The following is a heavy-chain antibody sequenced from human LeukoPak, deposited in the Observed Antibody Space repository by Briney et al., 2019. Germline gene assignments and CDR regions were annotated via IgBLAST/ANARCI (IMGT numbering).Heavy chain of an antibody. Sequence: PGRPLRLSCAASGFTFSSYAMHWVRQAPGKGLEWVAVISYDGSNKYYADSVKGRFTISRDNSKNTLYLQMNSLRAEDTAVYYCARVGSYYDFWSGYYGMDVWGQGTTVTVSS. V-gene: IGHV3-30-3*01. CDR3: ARVGSYYDFWSGYYGMDV. CDR1: GFTFSSYA. D-gene: IGHD3-3*01. J-gene: IGHJ6*02. CDR2: ISYDGSNK.